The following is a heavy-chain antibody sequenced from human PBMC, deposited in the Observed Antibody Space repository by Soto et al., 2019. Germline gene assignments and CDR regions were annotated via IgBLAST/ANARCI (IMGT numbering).Heavy chain of an antibody. CDR1: GFTVNTNF. Sequence: EVQLVESGGGLVQPGGSLRLSCAASGFTVNTNFMNWVRQAPGKGLEWVSIIYSGGSTYYADSVKCRFTISRHNSKNTLFLQMNSRRAEDTPVYYCARSIAAAGDYFHYWGQGTLVTVSS. CDR3: ARSIAAAGDYFHY. J-gene: IGHJ4*02. D-gene: IGHD6-13*01. CDR2: IYSGGST. V-gene: IGHV3-53*04.